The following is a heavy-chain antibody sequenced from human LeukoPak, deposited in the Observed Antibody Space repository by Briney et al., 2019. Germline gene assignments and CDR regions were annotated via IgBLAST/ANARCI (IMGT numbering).Heavy chain of an antibody. J-gene: IGHJ3*02. CDR1: DDSFSSHY. V-gene: IGHV4-59*11. CDR2: ISYIGST. CDR3: ARDLVRVTKGFDI. Sequence: SETLSLTCAVSDDSFSSHYWTWIRQPPGKGLEWIGYISYIGSTNYNPSLKSRVTISIDTSKNEFSLKLTSVTAADTAVYYCARDLVRVTKGFDIWGKGTMVTVSS. D-gene: IGHD4-17*01.